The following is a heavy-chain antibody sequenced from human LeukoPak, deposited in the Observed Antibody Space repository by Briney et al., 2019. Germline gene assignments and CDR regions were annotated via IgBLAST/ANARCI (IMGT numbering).Heavy chain of an antibody. CDR2: IIPIFGTA. Sequence: SVKVSCKASGGTFISYAISWVRQAPGQGLEWMGGIIPIFGTANYAQKFQGRVTITADKSTSTAYMELSSLRSEDTAVYYCARGPYDYVWGSYRYPHFDYWGQGTLVTVSS. V-gene: IGHV1-69*06. D-gene: IGHD3-16*02. CDR1: GGTFISYA. J-gene: IGHJ4*02. CDR3: ARGPYDYVWGSYRYPHFDY.